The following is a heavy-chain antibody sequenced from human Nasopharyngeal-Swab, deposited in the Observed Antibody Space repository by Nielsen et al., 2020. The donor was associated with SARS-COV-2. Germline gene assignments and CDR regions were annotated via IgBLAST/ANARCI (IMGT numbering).Heavy chain of an antibody. CDR3: ARDAVGATIGFFYY. J-gene: IGHJ4*02. Sequence: ASVKVSCKASGYTFTSYAMNWVRQAPAQGLEWMGWINTNTGNPTYAQGFTGRVVFSLDTSVSTAYLQISSLKAEDTAVYYCARDAVGATIGFFYYWGQGTLVTVSS. D-gene: IGHD1-26*01. V-gene: IGHV7-4-1*02. CDR2: INTNTGNP. CDR1: GYTFTSYA.